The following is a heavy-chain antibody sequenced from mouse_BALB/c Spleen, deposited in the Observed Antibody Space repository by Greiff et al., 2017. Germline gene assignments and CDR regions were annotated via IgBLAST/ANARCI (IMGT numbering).Heavy chain of an antibody. CDR3: ASLYDYDGAWFAY. D-gene: IGHD2-4*01. Sequence: EVQGVESGGGLVKPGGSLKLSCAASGFTFSSYAMSWVRQSPEKRLEWVAEISSGGSYTYYPDTVTGRFTISRDNAKNTLYLEMSSLRSEDTAMYYCASLYDYDGAWFAYWGQGTLVTVSA. CDR2: ISSGGSYT. V-gene: IGHV5-9-4*01. CDR1: GFTFSSYA. J-gene: IGHJ3*01.